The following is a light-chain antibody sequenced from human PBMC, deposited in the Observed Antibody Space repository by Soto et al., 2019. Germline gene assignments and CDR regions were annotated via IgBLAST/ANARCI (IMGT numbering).Light chain of an antibody. J-gene: IGKJ5*01. CDR2: GAS. V-gene: IGKV3-20*01. CDR1: QSVSSTY. Sequence: EIVLTQSPGTLSLSPGERATLSCRASQSVSSTYLAWYQQKPGQAPGLLIYGASSRATGIPDRFSGSVYGTDFTLTISRLEPEDFAVYYCQQYHSSPLVTFGQGTRLEIK. CDR3: QQYHSSPLVT.